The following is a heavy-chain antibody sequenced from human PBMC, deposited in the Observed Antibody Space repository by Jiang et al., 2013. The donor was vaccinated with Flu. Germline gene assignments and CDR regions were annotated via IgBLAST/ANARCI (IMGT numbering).Heavy chain of an antibody. CDR1: GGSISSSSYY. CDR3: ARLEYYDILTGYYTFDY. V-gene: IGHV4-39*01. Sequence: SGPGLVKPSETLSLTCTVSGGSISSSSYYWGWIRQPPGKGLEWIGSIYYSGSTYYNPSLKSRVTISVDTSKNQFSLKLSSVTAADTAVYYCARLEYYDILTGYYTFDYWGQGTLVTVSS. D-gene: IGHD3-9*01. CDR2: IYYSGST. J-gene: IGHJ4*02.